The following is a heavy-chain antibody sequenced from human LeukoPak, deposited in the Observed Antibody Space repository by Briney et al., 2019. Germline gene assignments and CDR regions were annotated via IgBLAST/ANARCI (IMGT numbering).Heavy chain of an antibody. J-gene: IGHJ4*02. D-gene: IGHD3-10*01. CDR1: GGSFSGYY. V-gene: IGHV4-34*01. Sequence: KTSETLSLTCAVYGGSFSGYYWSWIRQPPGKGLEWIGEINHSGSTNYNPSLKSRVTISVDTSKNQFSLKLSSVTAADTAVYCCARAQYGSGSPVDYWGQGTLVTVSS. CDR3: ARAQYGSGSPVDY. CDR2: INHSGST.